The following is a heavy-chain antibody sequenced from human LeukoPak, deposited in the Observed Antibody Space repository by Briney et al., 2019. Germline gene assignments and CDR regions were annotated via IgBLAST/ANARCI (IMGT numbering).Heavy chain of an antibody. J-gene: IGHJ4*02. CDR1: GYSFTSYW. Sequence: GGSLRLSCKGSGYSFTSYWIGWVRQMPGKGLEWMGIIYPGDSDTRYSPSFQGQVTISADKSISTAYLQWSSLKASDTAIYYCARRSSGNFDYWGQGTLVTVSS. CDR2: IYPGDSDT. D-gene: IGHD3-10*01. V-gene: IGHV5-51*01. CDR3: ARRSSGNFDY.